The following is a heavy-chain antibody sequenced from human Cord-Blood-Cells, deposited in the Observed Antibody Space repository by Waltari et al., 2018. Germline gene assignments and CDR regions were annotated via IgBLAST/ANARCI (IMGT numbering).Heavy chain of an antibody. Sequence: QVLLQQSGPGLVKPSQSLSLTCAISGASVASNSAAVNSIRQSPSRGLEWLGRTYYRSKWYNDYAVSVKSRITINPDTSKNQFSLQLNSVTPEDTAVYYCARGAGYWYFDLWGRGTLVTVSS. CDR1: GASVASNSAA. V-gene: IGHV6-1*01. CDR3: ARGAGYWYFDL. J-gene: IGHJ2*01. CDR2: TYYRSKWYN. D-gene: IGHD3-10*01.